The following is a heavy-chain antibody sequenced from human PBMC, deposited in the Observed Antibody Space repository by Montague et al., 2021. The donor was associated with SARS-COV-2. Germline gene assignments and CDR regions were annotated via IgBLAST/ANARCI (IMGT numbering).Heavy chain of an antibody. D-gene: IGHD6-25*01. V-gene: IGHV3-30-3*01. Sequence: SLRLSCAAFGFTFSSYAMHWVRQAPGKGLEWVAVISYDGSNKYYADSVKGRFTISRDNSKNTLYLQMNSLRAEDTAVYYCARDSGAQMDVWGQGTTVTVSS. CDR3: ARDSGAQMDV. CDR1: GFTFSSYA. CDR2: ISYDGSNK. J-gene: IGHJ6*02.